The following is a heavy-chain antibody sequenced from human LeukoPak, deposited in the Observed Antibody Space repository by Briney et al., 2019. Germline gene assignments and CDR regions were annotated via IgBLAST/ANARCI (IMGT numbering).Heavy chain of an antibody. D-gene: IGHD3-16*02. J-gene: IGHJ5*02. CDR2: MNPNSGNT. CDR1: GYTFTSYG. Sequence: ASVKVSCKASGYTFTSYGISWVRQATGQGLEWMGWMNPNSGNTGYAQKFQGRVTMTRNTSISTAYMELSSLRSEDTAVYYCARVTYDYVAGSYPENWFDPWGQGTLATVSS. CDR3: ARVTYDYVAGSYPENWFDP. V-gene: IGHV1-8*02.